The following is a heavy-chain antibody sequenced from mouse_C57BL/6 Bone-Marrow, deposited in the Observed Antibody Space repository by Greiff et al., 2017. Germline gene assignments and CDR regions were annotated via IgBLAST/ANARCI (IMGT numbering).Heavy chain of an antibody. J-gene: IGHJ3*01. CDR1: GYTFTSYW. D-gene: IGHD1-1*01. CDR3: ARSYYGSSYALAWFAY. V-gene: IGHV1-69*01. CDR2: IDPSDSYT. Sequence: VQLQQSGAELVMPGASVKLSCKASGYTFTSYWMHWVKQRPGQGLEWIGEIDPSDSYTNYNQKFKGKSTLTVDKSSSTAYMQLSSLTSEDSAVYYCARSYYGSSYALAWFAYWGQGTLVTVSA.